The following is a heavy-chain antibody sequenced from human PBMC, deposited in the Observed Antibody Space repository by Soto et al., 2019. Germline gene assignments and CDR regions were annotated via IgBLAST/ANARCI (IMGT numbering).Heavy chain of an antibody. V-gene: IGHV3-30*18. Sequence: QVQLVESGGGVVQPGRSLRLSCAASGCTFSSYGMHWVRQAPGKGLEWVAVISYDGSNKYYADSVKGRFTISRDNSKNTLYLQMNSLRAEDTAVYYCAKDRGSYSGLDYWGQGTLVTVSS. D-gene: IGHD1-26*01. CDR2: ISYDGSNK. CDR1: GCTFSSYG. CDR3: AKDRGSYSGLDY. J-gene: IGHJ4*02.